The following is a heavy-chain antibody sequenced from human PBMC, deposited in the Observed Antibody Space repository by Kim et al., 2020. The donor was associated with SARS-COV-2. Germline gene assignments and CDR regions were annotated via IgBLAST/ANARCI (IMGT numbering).Heavy chain of an antibody. D-gene: IGHD3-16*02. CDR2: IYYSGST. J-gene: IGHJ4*02. Sequence: SETLSLTCTVSGGSISSSSYYWGWIRQPPGKGLEWIGSIYYSGSTYYNPSLKSRVTISVDTSKNKFSLKLSSVTAADTAVYYCARAGIMITFGGVIANNHFDYWGQRTLVTVSS. CDR3: ARAGIMITFGGVIANNHFDY. CDR1: GGSISSSSYY. V-gene: IGHV4-39*01.